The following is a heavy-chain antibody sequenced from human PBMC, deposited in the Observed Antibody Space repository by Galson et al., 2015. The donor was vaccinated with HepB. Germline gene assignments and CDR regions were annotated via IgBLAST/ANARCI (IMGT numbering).Heavy chain of an antibody. CDR2: IYYSGST. CDR3: ARIFPNSGPLFDY. J-gene: IGHJ4*02. V-gene: IGHV4-31*03. CDR1: GGSISSGGYY. Sequence: TLSLTCTVSGGSISSGGYYWSWIRQHPGKGLEWIGYIYYSGSTYYNPSLKSRVTISVDTSKNQFSLKLGSVTAADTAVYYCARIFPNSGPLFDYWGQGTLVTVSS. D-gene: IGHD4-23*01.